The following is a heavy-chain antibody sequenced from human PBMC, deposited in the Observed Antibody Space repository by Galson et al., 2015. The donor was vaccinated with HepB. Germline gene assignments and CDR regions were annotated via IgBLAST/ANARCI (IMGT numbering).Heavy chain of an antibody. V-gene: IGHV3-30-3*01. CDR2: ISYDGSNK. Sequence: SLRLSCAASGFTFSSYAMHWVRQAPGKGLEWVASISYDGSNKYYADSVKGRFTIPRANSKSTLYLQMNGLRAEDTAVYFCATDFVLKASRPGQFDCWGQGTLVTVSS. CDR3: ATDFVLKASRPGQFDC. CDR1: GFTFSSYA. J-gene: IGHJ1*01. D-gene: IGHD6-6*01.